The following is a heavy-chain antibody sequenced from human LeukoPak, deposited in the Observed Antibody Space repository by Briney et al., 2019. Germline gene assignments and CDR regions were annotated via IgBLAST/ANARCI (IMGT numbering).Heavy chain of an antibody. CDR3: ASSMVRGVIITPFDP. J-gene: IGHJ5*02. D-gene: IGHD3-10*01. Sequence: SVKVSCKASGGTFISYAISWVRQAPGQGLEWMGGIIPIFGTANYAQKFQGRVTITADESTSTAYMELSSLRSEDTAVYYCASSMVRGVIITPFDPWGQGTLVTVSS. V-gene: IGHV1-69*13. CDR2: IIPIFGTA. CDR1: GGTFISYA.